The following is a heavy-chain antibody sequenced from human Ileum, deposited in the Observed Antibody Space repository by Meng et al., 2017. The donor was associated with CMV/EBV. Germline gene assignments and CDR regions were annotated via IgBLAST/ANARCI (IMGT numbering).Heavy chain of an antibody. CDR3: ARMVVTVWFDP. D-gene: IGHD4-23*01. Sequence: SCTASGGTYSRYAICWVRQAPGQGLGWIGGIIPIFGTAHYAQKFQGRVTITTDESTSTAYMELSSLRSEDTAVYYCARMVVTVWFDPWGQGTLVTVSS. CDR1: GGTYSRYA. CDR2: IIPIFGTA. V-gene: IGHV1-69*05. J-gene: IGHJ5*02.